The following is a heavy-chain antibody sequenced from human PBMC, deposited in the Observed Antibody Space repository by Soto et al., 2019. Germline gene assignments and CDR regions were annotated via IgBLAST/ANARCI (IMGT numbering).Heavy chain of an antibody. J-gene: IGHJ4*02. V-gene: IGHV3-23*01. D-gene: IGHD6-13*01. Sequence: GGSLRLSCAASGFTFSNYAVTWVRQAPGKGLEWVSTISGSGGSTYYADSVKGRFTIPRDNSKNTLYLQMNSLRAEDTAVYYYAKDQGSSWYEIDYWGQGTPVT. CDR2: ISGSGGST. CDR3: AKDQGSSWYEIDY. CDR1: GFTFSNYA.